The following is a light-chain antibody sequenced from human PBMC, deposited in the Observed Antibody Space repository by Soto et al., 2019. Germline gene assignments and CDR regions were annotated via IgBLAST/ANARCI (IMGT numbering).Light chain of an antibody. J-gene: IGLJ2*01. V-gene: IGLV2-14*01. Sequence: QSVLTQPASVSGSPGQSITISCTGTSSDVGGYNFVSWYQQHPGKAPKLIIYGVTNRPSGVSNRFSGSKSVNTASLTISGLQAEDEATFYCSSYTSSTTVVFGGGTQLTVL. CDR3: SSYTSSTTVV. CDR2: GVT. CDR1: SSDVGGYNF.